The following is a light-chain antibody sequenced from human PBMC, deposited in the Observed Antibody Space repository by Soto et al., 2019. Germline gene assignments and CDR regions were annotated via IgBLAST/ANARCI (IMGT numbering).Light chain of an antibody. CDR1: NSNIGAGYD. J-gene: IGLJ1*01. V-gene: IGLV1-40*01. CDR2: GNS. Sequence: QSALTQPPSVSGAPGQRVTISCTGSNSNIGAGYDVHWYQQLPGTAPKLLIYGNSNRPSGVPDRFSGSKSGTSASLTITGLQAEDEADYYCQSYGDSLSGYVFGTGTKVTAL. CDR3: QSYGDSLSGYV.